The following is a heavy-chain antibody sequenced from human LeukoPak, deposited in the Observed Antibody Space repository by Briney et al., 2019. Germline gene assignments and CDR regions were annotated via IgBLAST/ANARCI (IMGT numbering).Heavy chain of an antibody. V-gene: IGHV3-48*02. CDR2: ISSTTSTI. J-gene: IGHJ3*01. CDR3: ALLPLRIFPDVFDL. D-gene: IGHD3-3*01. Sequence: PGGSLRPSCAASGFTVSGYSMNWVRQAPGKGLEWISYISSTTSTIYYADSVKGRFTISRDNAKNSLYLQMNSLRDEDTAVYYCALLPLRIFPDVFDLWGQGTMVTVSS. CDR1: GFTVSGYS.